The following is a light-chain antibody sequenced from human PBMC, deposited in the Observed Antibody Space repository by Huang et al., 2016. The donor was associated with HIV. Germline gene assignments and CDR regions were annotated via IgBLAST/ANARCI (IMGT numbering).Light chain of an antibody. V-gene: IGKV3-15*01. J-gene: IGKJ4*01. Sequence: EIVMTQSPATLSVSPGQRVTLSCMANRSVSTNLAWYQQRTGQAPRLLIYGSSTRAPGIPARFSGSGSGTDFSLTISSLQSEDFALYYCHQYNNWLLSFGGGTRV. CDR3: HQYNNWLLS. CDR2: GSS. CDR1: RSVSTN.